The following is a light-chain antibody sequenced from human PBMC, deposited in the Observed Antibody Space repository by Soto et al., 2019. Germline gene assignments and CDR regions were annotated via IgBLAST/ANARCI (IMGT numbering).Light chain of an antibody. CDR3: QQYDASPLT. CDR1: QTVRNW. J-gene: IGKJ2*01. CDR2: KAS. Sequence: DIQMTQSPSTLSASVGDRAIITCRASQTVRNWLAWFQQKPGEAPKLLIYKASRLDSGVPSRFSGSGYGTDFTLTITNLVPGDSATYFCQQYDASPLTFGQGTKLEIK. V-gene: IGKV1-5*03.